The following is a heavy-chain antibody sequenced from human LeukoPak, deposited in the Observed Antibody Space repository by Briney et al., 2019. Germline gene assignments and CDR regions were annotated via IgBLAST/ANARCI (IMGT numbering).Heavy chain of an antibody. J-gene: IGHJ4*02. Sequence: SETLSLTCTVSGGSISSYYWSWIRQPPGKGLEWIGYIYYSGSTNYNPPLKSRVTMSVDTSKNQFSLKLSSVTAADTAVYYCARTYGSGSLKLDYWGQGTLVTVSS. D-gene: IGHD3-10*01. V-gene: IGHV4-59*01. CDR2: IYYSGST. CDR3: ARTYGSGSLKLDY. CDR1: GGSISSYY.